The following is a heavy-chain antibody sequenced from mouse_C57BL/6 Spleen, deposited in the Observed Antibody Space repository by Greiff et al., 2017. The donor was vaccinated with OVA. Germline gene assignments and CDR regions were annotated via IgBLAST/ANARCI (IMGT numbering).Heavy chain of an antibody. Sequence: QVQLQQSGAELVRPGASVTLSCKASGYTFTDYEMHWVKQTPVHGLEWIGALDPETGGTAYNQKFKGKAILTADKSSSTAYMELRSLTSEDSAVYYCTRDGGGSSSWFAYWGQGTLVTVSA. J-gene: IGHJ3*01. D-gene: IGHD1-1*01. CDR3: TRDGGGSSSWFAY. CDR1: GYTFTDYE. CDR2: LDPETGGT. V-gene: IGHV1-15*01.